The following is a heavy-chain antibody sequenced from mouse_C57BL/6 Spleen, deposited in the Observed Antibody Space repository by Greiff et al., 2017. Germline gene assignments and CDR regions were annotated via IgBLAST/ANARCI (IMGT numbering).Heavy chain of an antibody. V-gene: IGHV1-42*01. CDR1: GYSFTGYY. CDR2: INPSTGGT. J-gene: IGHJ2*01. Sequence: VQLQQSGPELVKPGASVKISCKASGYSFTGYYMNWVKQSPEKSLEWIGEINPSTGGTTYNQKFKAKATLTVDKSSSTAYMQLKSLTSEDSAVYYFARYGGGLYGSLFDYWGQGTTLTVSS. CDR3: ARYGGGLYGSLFDY. D-gene: IGHD1-1*02.